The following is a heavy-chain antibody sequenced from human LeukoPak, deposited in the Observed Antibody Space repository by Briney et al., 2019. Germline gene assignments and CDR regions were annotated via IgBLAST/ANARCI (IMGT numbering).Heavy chain of an antibody. J-gene: IGHJ4*02. D-gene: IGHD3-22*01. CDR3: ARLYYYDSSGYFDY. V-gene: IGHV3-30-3*01. CDR2: ISYDGSNK. CDR1: GFTFSSYA. Sequence: GGSLRLSCAASGFTFSSYAMHWVRQAPGKGLEWVAVISYDGSNKYCADSVKGRFTISRDNSKNTLYLQMNSLRAEDTAVYYCARLYYYDSSGYFDYWGQGTLVTVSS.